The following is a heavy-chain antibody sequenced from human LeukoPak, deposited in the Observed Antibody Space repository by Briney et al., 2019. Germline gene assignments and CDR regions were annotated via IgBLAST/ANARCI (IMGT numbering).Heavy chain of an antibody. J-gene: IGHJ4*02. CDR1: GGSFSGYY. V-gene: IGHV4-34*01. Sequence: SETLSLTCAVYGGSFSGYYWSWICQPPGKGLEWIGEINHSGSTNYNPSLKSRVTISVDTSKNQFSLKLSSVTAADTAVYYCARGQGQTGDPFYFDYWGQGTLVTVSS. CDR3: ARGQGQTGDPFYFDY. CDR2: INHSGST. D-gene: IGHD7-27*01.